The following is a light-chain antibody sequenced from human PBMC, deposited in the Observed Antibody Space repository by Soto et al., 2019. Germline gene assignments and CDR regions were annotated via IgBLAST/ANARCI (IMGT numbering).Light chain of an antibody. Sequence: EIVLTQSPATLSLSPGERAILSCRASQSVSNYIAWYQQKPGQAPRLLMYEASKRATGIPARFSGSGSGTDFTLTISSLEPEDFAVYYGQQRYRWLRTFGQGTKLEIK. CDR3: QQRYRWLRT. CDR1: QSVSNY. V-gene: IGKV3-11*01. CDR2: EAS. J-gene: IGKJ2*01.